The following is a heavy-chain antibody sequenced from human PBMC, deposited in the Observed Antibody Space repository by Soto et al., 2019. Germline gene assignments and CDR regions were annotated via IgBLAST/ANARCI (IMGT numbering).Heavy chain of an antibody. V-gene: IGHV1-69*01. Sequence: QEQLVQSGAEVKKPGSSVKVSCKASGGLFSSYPISWVRQVPGQGLEWVGGIIPVFQTAYYTQRFQGRVTITADESTNTAYMEPSSLRSEDTAIYYCARGGSGYTWFNEFWGQGTLVTVSS. CDR1: GGLFSSYP. CDR3: ARGGSGYTWFNEF. D-gene: IGHD3-22*01. J-gene: IGHJ4*02. CDR2: IIPVFQTA.